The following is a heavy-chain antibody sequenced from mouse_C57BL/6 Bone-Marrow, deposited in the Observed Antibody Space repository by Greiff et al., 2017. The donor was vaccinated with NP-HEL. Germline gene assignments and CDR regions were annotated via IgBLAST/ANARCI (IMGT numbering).Heavy chain of an antibody. D-gene: IGHD2-4*01. J-gene: IGHJ3*01. Sequence: VQLQQSGPVLVKPGASVKMSCTASGYTFTDYYMNWVKQSHGKSLEWIGVINPYNGGTSYNQKFTGKATLTVDKSSSTAYMELNSLTSEDSAVYYCASHDYDGSWFAYWGQGTLVTVSA. CDR1: GYTFTDYY. CDR2: INPYNGGT. V-gene: IGHV1-19*01. CDR3: ASHDYDGSWFAY.